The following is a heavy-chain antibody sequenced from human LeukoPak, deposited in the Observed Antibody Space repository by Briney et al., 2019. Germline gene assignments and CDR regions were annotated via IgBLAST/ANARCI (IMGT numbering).Heavy chain of an antibody. D-gene: IGHD6-19*01. CDR3: ARGGSLGY. Sequence: GGSLRLSCAGSGFTFSSYEMNWVRQAPGKGLEWVSKISSSGSAIYYADSVKGRFTISRDNAKSTLYPQMNSLRAEDTAVYYCARGGSLGYWGRGTLVTVST. V-gene: IGHV3-48*03. CDR1: GFTFSSYE. J-gene: IGHJ4*02. CDR2: ISSSGSAI.